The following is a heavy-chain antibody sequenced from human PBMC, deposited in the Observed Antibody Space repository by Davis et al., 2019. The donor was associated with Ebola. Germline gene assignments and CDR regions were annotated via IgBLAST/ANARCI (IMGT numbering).Heavy chain of an antibody. CDR1: GFTVSSNY. J-gene: IGHJ4*02. D-gene: IGHD3-10*01. Sequence: GESLKISCAASGFTVSSNYMSWVRQAPGKGLEWVSVIYSGGSTYYADSVKGRFTISRDKFKNTLYLQIDSLGAEDTAVYYCARAQALAGISYFDFWGQGTLVTVSS. CDR3: ARAQALAGISYFDF. V-gene: IGHV3-53*01. CDR2: IYSGGST.